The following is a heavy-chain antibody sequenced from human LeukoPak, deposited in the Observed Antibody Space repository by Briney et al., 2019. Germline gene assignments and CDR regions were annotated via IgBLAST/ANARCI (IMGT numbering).Heavy chain of an antibody. J-gene: IGHJ5*02. CDR1: GFSFGAHA. V-gene: IGHV3-30*04. CDR2: TSFDSRSK. Sequence: PGRSLRLSCVGSGFSFGAHAMHWVRQIPGKGLEWVAVTSFDSRSKHYADPVEGRFTISRANPKKTLYLQMRDLREEDTDMYFCARGNYINGDKSRDTWGQGTLRTVSS. D-gene: IGHD2-8*01. CDR3: ARGNYINGDKSRDT.